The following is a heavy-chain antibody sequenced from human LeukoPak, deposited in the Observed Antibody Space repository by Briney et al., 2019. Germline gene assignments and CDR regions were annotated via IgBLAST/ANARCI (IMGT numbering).Heavy chain of an antibody. V-gene: IGHV3-49*03. CDR3: SREIRYFDWFQADY. CDR2: IRSKAYGGTA. D-gene: IGHD3-9*01. J-gene: IGHJ4*02. Sequence: GVSLRLSCSASGFTFGDYSMSWFRQAPGKGLEWVGFIRSKAYGGTAEYAASVKGRFTISRDDSESIAYLQMDSLKAEDTAVYYCSREIRYFDWFQADYWGQGTLVTVSS. CDR1: GFTFGDYS.